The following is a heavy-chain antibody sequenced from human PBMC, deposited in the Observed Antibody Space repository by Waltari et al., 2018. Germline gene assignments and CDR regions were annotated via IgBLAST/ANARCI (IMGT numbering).Heavy chain of an antibody. V-gene: IGHV4-34*01. CDR3: ARAPWRRLRQPALFDY. J-gene: IGHJ4*02. Sequence: QVQLQQWGAGLLKPSETLSLTCAVYGGSFSGYYWSWIRQPPGKGLEWIGEINHSGSTNYTPSLKSRVTISVDTSKNQFSLKLSAVTAADTAVYYCARAPWRRLRQPALFDYWGQGTLVTVSS. CDR1: GGSFSGYY. CDR2: INHSGST. D-gene: IGHD4-17*01.